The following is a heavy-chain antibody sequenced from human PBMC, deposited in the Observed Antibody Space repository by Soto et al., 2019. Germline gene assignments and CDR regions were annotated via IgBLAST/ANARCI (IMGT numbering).Heavy chain of an antibody. CDR3: ASPVGWAAAARGY. V-gene: IGHV3-15*07. D-gene: IGHD6-13*01. J-gene: IGHJ4*02. CDR1: GFTFADAW. Sequence: VQLVESGGGSVEPGGSLRLSCATAGFTFADAWMNWIRQAPGIGMEWVGRIKTKNEGEKTDYAAAVKGRFTISRDDAERTVCLEMASLKSDDTAVYYCASPVGWAAAARGYWGQGALVTVSS. CDR2: IKTKNEGEKT.